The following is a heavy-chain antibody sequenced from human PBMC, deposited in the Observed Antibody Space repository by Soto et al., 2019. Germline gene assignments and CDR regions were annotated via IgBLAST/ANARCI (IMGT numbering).Heavy chain of an antibody. V-gene: IGHV3-74*01. Sequence: EVQLVESGGGLGQPRGSLRLSCAASGFTFSTYWMHWVRQAPGKGLVWVSRINSDGSRTNYADSVKGRFTTFRDNAKNTVYLQLNSLTAEDMAVYYCATVATGCYDWFDPWGQGTLVTVSS. CDR2: INSDGSRT. D-gene: IGHD1-26*01. CDR3: ATVATGCYDWFDP. J-gene: IGHJ5*02. CDR1: GFTFSTYW.